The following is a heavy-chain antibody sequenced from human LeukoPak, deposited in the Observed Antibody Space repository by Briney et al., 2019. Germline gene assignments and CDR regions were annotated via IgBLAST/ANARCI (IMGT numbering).Heavy chain of an antibody. J-gene: IGHJ4*02. CDR2: IVVGSGNA. CDR1: GFTFTSSA. D-gene: IGHD5-12*01. Sequence: GASVKVSCKASGFTFTSSAVQWVRHARGQRLEWIGWIVVGSGNANYAQKFQERVTITRDMSTSTAYMELSSLRSEDTAVYYCAAYGGYSGYDLDYWGQGTLVTVSS. V-gene: IGHV1-58*01. CDR3: AAYGGYSGYDLDY.